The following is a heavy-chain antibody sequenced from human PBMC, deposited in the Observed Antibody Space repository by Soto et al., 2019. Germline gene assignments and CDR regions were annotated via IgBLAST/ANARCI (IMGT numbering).Heavy chain of an antibody. CDR1: GYTFTKYG. D-gene: IGHD6-13*01. CDR2: INAYNGNT. V-gene: IGHV1-18*01. Sequence: QVQLVQSGGEVKKPGASVKVSCKASGYTFTKYGISWVRQAPGQGLEWMGWINAYNGNTNYAEKLQGRVTMTTETSTSTVYMELRSLRSDDTAVYFCARAPGYSTSRSQDLDYWGQGTLVTVSS. CDR3: ARAPGYSTSRSQDLDY. J-gene: IGHJ4*02.